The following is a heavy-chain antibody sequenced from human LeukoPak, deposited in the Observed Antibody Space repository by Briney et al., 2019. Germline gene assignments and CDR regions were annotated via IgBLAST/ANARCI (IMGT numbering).Heavy chain of an antibody. Sequence: GGSLRLSCAASGFTFSSYGMHWVRQAPGKGLEWVAVISYDGSNKYYADSVKGRFTISRDNSKNTPYLQMNSLRAEDTAVYYCAKDSELENWGQGTLVTVSS. CDR1: GFTFSSYG. CDR2: ISYDGSNK. J-gene: IGHJ4*02. D-gene: IGHD3-3*01. V-gene: IGHV3-30*18. CDR3: AKDSELEN.